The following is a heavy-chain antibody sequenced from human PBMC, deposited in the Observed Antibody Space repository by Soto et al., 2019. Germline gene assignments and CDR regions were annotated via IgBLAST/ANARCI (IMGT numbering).Heavy chain of an antibody. CDR1: GGSVSSSDYY. V-gene: IGHV4-39*01. Sequence: SETLSLTCTVSGGSVSSSDYYWGWIRQTPGKGLVWIGNMYYSGSTYYNPSLKSRVAISADTSKTQFSLKLSSVTAADTAVYYCARQGDKGRAFDIWGQGTMVTVSS. J-gene: IGHJ3*02. CDR3: ARQGDKGRAFDI. CDR2: MYYSGST. D-gene: IGHD1-26*01.